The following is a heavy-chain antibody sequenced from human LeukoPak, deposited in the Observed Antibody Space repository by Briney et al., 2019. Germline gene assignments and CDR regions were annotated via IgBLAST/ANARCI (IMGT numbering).Heavy chain of an antibody. Sequence: PSETLSLTCTVSGGSISSSSYYWGWIRQPPGKGLEWIGSIYYSGSTYYNPSLKSRVTISVDTSKNQFSLKLSSVTAVDTAVYYCARHSRFARFGELLPNWFDPWGQGTLVTVSS. CDR2: IYYSGST. D-gene: IGHD3-10*01. CDR1: GGSISSSSYY. J-gene: IGHJ5*02. CDR3: ARHSRFARFGELLPNWFDP. V-gene: IGHV4-39*01.